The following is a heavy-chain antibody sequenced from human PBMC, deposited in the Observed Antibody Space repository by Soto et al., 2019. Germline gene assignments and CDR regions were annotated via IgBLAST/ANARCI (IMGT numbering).Heavy chain of an antibody. Sequence: GGSLRLSCAASGFTFSSDGMHWVLQAPGKGLERVAVIWYDGNNKYYADSVKGRFTISRDNSKNTLYLQMNSLRAEDTAVYYCAREAPYYGMDVWGQGTTVTVSS. CDR3: AREAPYYGMDV. CDR1: GFTFSSDG. CDR2: IWYDGNNK. V-gene: IGHV3-33*01. J-gene: IGHJ6*02.